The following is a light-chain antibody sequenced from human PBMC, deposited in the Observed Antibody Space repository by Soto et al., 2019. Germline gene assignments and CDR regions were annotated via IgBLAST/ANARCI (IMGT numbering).Light chain of an antibody. CDR1: QSVSNNY. CDR3: HQYNHWLTWT. J-gene: IGKJ1*01. CDR2: GAS. Sequence: IVLTLSVGTLSLTPEEKATLSCRASQSVSNNYLAWYQQKPGQAPRLLIYGASSRATGIPDRFSGSGSGTDFTLTISSLQSEDFAVYYCHQYNHWLTWTSGQGAKADI. V-gene: IGKV3-20*01.